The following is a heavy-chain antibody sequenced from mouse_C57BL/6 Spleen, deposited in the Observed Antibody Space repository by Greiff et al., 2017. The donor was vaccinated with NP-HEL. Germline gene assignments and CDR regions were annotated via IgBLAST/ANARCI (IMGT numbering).Heavy chain of an antibody. D-gene: IGHD2-5*01. V-gene: IGHV1-82*01. CDR1: GYAFSSSW. CDR2: IYPGDGDT. J-gene: IGHJ4*01. Sequence: VQLQQSGPELVKPGASVKISCKASGYAFSSSWMNWVKQRPGKGLEWIGRIYPGDGDTNYNGKFKGKATLTADKSSSTAYMQLSSLTSEDSAVYFCARYSNRIYYAMDCWGQGTSVTVSS. CDR3: ARYSNRIYYAMDC.